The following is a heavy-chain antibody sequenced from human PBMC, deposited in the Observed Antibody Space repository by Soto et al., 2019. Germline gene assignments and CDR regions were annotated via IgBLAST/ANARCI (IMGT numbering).Heavy chain of an antibody. CDR1: GYTFTSYG. CDR3: ARGSLITIFGVVIPNWFDP. J-gene: IGHJ5*02. D-gene: IGHD3-3*01. CDR2: ISAYNGNT. V-gene: IGHV1-18*01. Sequence: QVQLVQSGAEVKKPGASVKVSCKASGYTFTSYGISWVRQAPGQGLEWMGWISAYNGNTNYAQKLQGRVTMTTDTSTSTVYMELRSLRSDDTAVYYCARGSLITIFGVVIPNWFDPWGQGTLVTVSS.